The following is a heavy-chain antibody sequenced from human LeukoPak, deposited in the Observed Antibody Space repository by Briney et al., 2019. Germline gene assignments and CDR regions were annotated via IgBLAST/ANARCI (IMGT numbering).Heavy chain of an antibody. J-gene: IGHJ6*02. Sequence: SETLSLTCTVSGGSISSSSYCWGWIRQPPGKGLEWIGSIYYSGSTYYNPSLKSRVTISVDTSKNQFSLKLSSVTAADTAVYYCAGLIVVVSAPYYYYYGMDVWGQGTTVTVSS. CDR2: IYYSGST. CDR3: AGLIVVVSAPYYYYYGMDV. V-gene: IGHV4-39*01. D-gene: IGHD3-22*01. CDR1: GGSISSSSYC.